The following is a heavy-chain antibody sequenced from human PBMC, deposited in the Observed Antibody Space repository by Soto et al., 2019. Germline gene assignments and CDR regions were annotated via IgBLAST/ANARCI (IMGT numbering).Heavy chain of an antibody. CDR3: AKAPDGIPTENNDAFDI. V-gene: IGHV3-33*06. CDR2: IWYDGSNK. Sequence: QVQLVESGGGVVQPGRSLRLSCAASGFTFSSYGMHWVRQAPGKGLEWVAVIWYDGSNKYYADSVKGRFTISRDNSKNTLYLQMTSLRAEDTAVYYCAKAPDGIPTENNDAFDIWGQGTMVTVSS. J-gene: IGHJ3*02. D-gene: IGHD3-3*01. CDR1: GFTFSSYG.